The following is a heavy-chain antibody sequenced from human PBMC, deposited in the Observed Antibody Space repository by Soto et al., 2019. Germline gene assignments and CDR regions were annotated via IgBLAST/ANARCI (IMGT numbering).Heavy chain of an antibody. J-gene: IGHJ4*02. V-gene: IGHV1-69*06. CDR3: ARRDTSGFLRYFDN. CDR2: IVPNVGTV. CDR1: GGTFSSFINYP. D-gene: IGHD3-3*01. Sequence: GASVKVSCKSSGGTFSSFINYPINWVRQAPGQGLEWMGGIVPNVGTVNYAQKFRGKVTITADKSTGTAYMELSSLRSEDTALYYCARRDTSGFLRYFDNWGQGTQVTASS.